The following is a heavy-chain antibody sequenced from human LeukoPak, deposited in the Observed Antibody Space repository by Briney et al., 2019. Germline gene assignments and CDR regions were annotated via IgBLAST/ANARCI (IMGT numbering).Heavy chain of an antibody. V-gene: IGHV1-69*04. CDR1: GGTFSSYA. CDR3: AREAGRGDAFDI. J-gene: IGHJ3*02. Sequence: SVKVSCKASGGTFSSYAISWVRQAPGQGLEWMGRIIPIFGIANYAQKFQGRVTITADKSTSTAYMELSSLRSEDTAVYYCAREAGRGDAFDIWGQGTMVTVSS. D-gene: IGHD3-10*01. CDR2: IIPIFGIA.